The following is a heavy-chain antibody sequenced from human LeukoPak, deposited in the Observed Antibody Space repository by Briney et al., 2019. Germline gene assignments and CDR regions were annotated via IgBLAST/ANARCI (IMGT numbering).Heavy chain of an antibody. CDR2: INPNSGGT. D-gene: IGHD5-24*01. CDR3: ARALRSGYNYIPSNIIDY. CDR1: GYTFTGYY. J-gene: IGHJ4*02. Sequence: ASAKVSCKASGYTFTGYYMHWVRQAPGQGLEWMGRINPNSGGTNYAQKFQGRVTMTRDTSISTAYMELSRLRSDHTAVYYCARALRSGYNYIPSNIIDYWGQGTLVTVSS. V-gene: IGHV1-2*06.